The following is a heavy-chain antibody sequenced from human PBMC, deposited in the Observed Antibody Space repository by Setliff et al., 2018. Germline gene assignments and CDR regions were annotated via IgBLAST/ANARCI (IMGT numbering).Heavy chain of an antibody. CDR1: GFAFSTYG. V-gene: IGHV3-30*02. D-gene: IGHD3-22*01. CDR3: AKEIQPRRGPVYDSSGLAFDD. J-gene: IGHJ4*01. CDR2: IRYGGSEK. Sequence: GESLKISCAASGFAFSTYGIHWVRHTPGKGLEWVAYIRYGGSEKDYADYVRGRFTISRDDSKNTVSLQMSSLRAEDTAVYYCAKEIQPRRGPVYDSSGLAFDDWGQGTLVTVSS.